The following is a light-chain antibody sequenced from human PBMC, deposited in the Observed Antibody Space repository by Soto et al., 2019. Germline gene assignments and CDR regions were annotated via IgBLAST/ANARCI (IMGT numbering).Light chain of an antibody. V-gene: IGKV3-20*01. CDR1: QSVSSY. J-gene: IGKJ5*01. Sequence: EIVLTQSPATLSLSPGERATLSCRASQSVSSYLAWYQQKPGQAPRLLIYGASNRATGIPDRFSGSGSGTDFTLTINRLEPEDFAVYYCQQYGSSPPITFGQGTRLEIK. CDR2: GAS. CDR3: QQYGSSPPIT.